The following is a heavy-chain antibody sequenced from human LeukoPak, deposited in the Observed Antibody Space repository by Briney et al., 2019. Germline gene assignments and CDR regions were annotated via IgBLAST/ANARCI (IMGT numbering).Heavy chain of an antibody. Sequence: PGGSLRLSCAASGITFSTAWMSWFRQAPGKGLEWVDRIKSKIGGATADYAAPVKDRFTISRDDSKNTLYLQMNSLKTEDTAVYYCATDRAWFDPWGQGTLVTVSS. CDR1: GITFSTAW. J-gene: IGHJ5*02. CDR3: ATDRAWFDP. CDR2: IKSKIGGATA. V-gene: IGHV3-15*01. D-gene: IGHD3-10*01.